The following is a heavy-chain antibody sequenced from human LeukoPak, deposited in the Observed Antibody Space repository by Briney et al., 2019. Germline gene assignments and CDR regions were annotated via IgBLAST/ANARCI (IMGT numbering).Heavy chain of an antibody. CDR1: GGSISSSSYY. CDR2: IYYSGST. CDR3: ARGDHTLGFDP. Sequence: PSETLSLTCTVSGGSISSSSYYWGWIRQPPGKGLEWIGSIYYSGSTYYNPSLKSRVTISVDTSKNQFSLKLSSVTAADTAVYYCARGDHTLGFDPWGQGTLVTVSS. D-gene: IGHD5-18*01. V-gene: IGHV4-39*07. J-gene: IGHJ5*02.